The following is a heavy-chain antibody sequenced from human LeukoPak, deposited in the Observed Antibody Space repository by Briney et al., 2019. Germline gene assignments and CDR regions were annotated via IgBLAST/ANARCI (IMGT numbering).Heavy chain of an antibody. CDR1: GFTFSSYA. CDR2: ISYDGSNK. Sequence: GGSLRLSCAASGFTFSSYAMHWVRQTPGKGLEWVAVISYDGSNKYYADSVKGRFTISRDNSKNTLYLQMNSLRAEDTAVYYCARSRYGMDVWGQGTTVTVSS. J-gene: IGHJ6*02. CDR3: ARSRYGMDV. V-gene: IGHV3-30-3*01.